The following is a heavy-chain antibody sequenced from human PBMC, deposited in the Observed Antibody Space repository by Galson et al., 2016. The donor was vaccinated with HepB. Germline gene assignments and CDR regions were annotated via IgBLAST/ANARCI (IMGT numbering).Heavy chain of an antibody. Sequence: SLRLSCAASGFTFSSYAMIWVRQAPGKGLEWVAVISTNGISQNYEDSVKGRFTVYRDNSKNTVDLQMNSLRPEDTAVYYCAKDQGILRHFDWLTYDAFDMWGQGTMVTVSS. J-gene: IGHJ3*02. CDR1: GFTFSSYA. D-gene: IGHD3-9*01. V-gene: IGHV3-30*18. CDR2: ISTNGISQ. CDR3: AKDQGILRHFDWLTYDAFDM.